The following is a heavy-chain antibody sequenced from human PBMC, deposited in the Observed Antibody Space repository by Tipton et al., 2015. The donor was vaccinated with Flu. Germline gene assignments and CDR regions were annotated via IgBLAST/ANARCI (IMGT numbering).Heavy chain of an antibody. D-gene: IGHD6-19*01. J-gene: IGHJ3*02. V-gene: IGHV5-51*03. CDR2: IFPGNSDT. CDR1: GYSFTTYW. Sequence: QLVQSGAEMKKPGESLKISCKGSGYSFTTYWIHWVRQMPGKELEWMGSIFPGNSDTRYSPSFQGQVTMSADKSISTAYLRWSRLTASDTGMYYCAAAVAAYAFDIWGQGTMVTVSS. CDR3: AAAVAAYAFDI.